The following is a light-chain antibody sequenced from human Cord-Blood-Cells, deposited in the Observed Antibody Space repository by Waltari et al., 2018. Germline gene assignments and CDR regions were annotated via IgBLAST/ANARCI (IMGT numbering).Light chain of an antibody. V-gene: IGKV3-15*01. CDR2: GAS. J-gene: IGKJ1*01. CDR3: QQYNTWPRT. CDR1: PGVSSH. Sequence: EIVMTQSQATLSVSPGERATLSCRASPGVSSHFAWYQQETGQAPRLLIYGASTRATGIPARFSGSVSGTEFALTISSLRSEDVAVYYCQQYNTWPRTFGQVTKVEIK.